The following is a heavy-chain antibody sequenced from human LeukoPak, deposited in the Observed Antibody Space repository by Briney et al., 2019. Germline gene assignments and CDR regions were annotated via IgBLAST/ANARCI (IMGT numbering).Heavy chain of an antibody. V-gene: IGHV1-69*13. J-gene: IGHJ5*02. CDR1: GGTFSSYA. CDR3: ARGGIVVVPAAPDWFDP. Sequence: SVKVSCTASGGTFSSYAISWVRQAPGQGLEWMGGIIPIFGTANYAQKFQGRVTITADESTSTAYMELSSLRSEDTAVYYCARGGIVVVPAAPDWFDPWGQGTLVTVSS. CDR2: IIPIFGTA. D-gene: IGHD2-2*01.